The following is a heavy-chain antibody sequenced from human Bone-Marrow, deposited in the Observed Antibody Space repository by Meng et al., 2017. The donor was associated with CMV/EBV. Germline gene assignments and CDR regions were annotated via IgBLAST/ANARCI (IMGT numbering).Heavy chain of an antibody. D-gene: IGHD6-19*01. CDR1: GFIFSSYG. CDR2: IRYDGSNT. Sequence: GESLKISCAASGFIFSSYGIHWVRQAPGKGLEWVAFIRYDGSNTYYTDSVKGRFTISRDDSKNTLYLQMNSLRAEDTAVYYCATSGWGADYFDYWGQGNLVTVAS. V-gene: IGHV3-30*02. J-gene: IGHJ4*02. CDR3: ATSGWGADYFDY.